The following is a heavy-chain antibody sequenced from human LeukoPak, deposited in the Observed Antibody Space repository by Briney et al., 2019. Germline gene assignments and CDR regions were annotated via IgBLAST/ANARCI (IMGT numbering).Heavy chain of an antibody. CDR1: GYTFTSHA. CDR3: AREIFEYYDSGSYLDY. Sequence: ASVKVSCKASGYTFTSHAMNWVRQAPGQGLEWMGWINTNTGNPTYAQGFTGRFVFSLDTSVTTAYLQISSLKAEDTAVYYCAREIFEYYDSGSYLDYWGQGTLVTVSS. V-gene: IGHV7-4-1*02. D-gene: IGHD3-10*01. CDR2: INTNTGNP. J-gene: IGHJ4*02.